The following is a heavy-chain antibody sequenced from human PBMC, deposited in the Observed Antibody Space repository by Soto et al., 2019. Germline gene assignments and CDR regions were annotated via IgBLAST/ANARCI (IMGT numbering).Heavy chain of an antibody. CDR3: ARGATWTQLRYFDL. D-gene: IGHD5-18*01. CDR2: FYVAGSI. V-gene: IGHV3-53*02. CDR1: GFTVSSNY. Sequence: EVQLVETGGGLIQPGGSLRLSCAASGFTVSSNYMSWVRQAPGKGLEWVSVFYVAGSIKYADSVRGRFTISRDNSKNTMFLQMNSLTSDDTAVYYCARGATWTQLRYFDLWGRGTLVTVSS. J-gene: IGHJ2*01.